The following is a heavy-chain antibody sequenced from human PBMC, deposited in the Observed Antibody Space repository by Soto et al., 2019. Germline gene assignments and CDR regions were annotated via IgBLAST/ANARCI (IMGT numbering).Heavy chain of an antibody. Sequence: GGPLRLSCAASGFTFSSYGMHWVRQAPGKGLEWVAVIWYDGSNKYYADSVKGRFTISRDNSKNTLYLQMNSLRAEDTAVYYCARDPGADVYYYYGMDVWDQGTTVTVSS. D-gene: IGHD3-10*01. V-gene: IGHV3-33*01. CDR2: IWYDGSNK. CDR1: GFTFSSYG. J-gene: IGHJ6*02. CDR3: ARDPGADVYYYYGMDV.